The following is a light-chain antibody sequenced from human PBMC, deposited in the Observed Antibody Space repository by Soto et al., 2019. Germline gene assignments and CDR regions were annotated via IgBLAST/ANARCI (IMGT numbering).Light chain of an antibody. CDR1: QSVSSN. V-gene: IGKV3-15*01. CDR2: GAS. Sequence: DIRMTNSPAILSLHPGERATLSCRASQSVSSNLAWYQQKPGQTPRLLIYGASTRATGIPARFSGSGSGTEFTLTISILQSEDFAIYYCQQYTDLLLICFGEGTSVDIK. CDR3: QQYTDLLLIC. J-gene: IGKJ1*01.